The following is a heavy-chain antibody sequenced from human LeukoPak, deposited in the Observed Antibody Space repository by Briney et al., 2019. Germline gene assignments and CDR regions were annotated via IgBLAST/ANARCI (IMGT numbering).Heavy chain of an antibody. CDR2: IIPIFGRA. J-gene: IGHJ5*02. D-gene: IGHD2-2*01. CDR1: GGTFSSYA. Sequence: SVKVSCKASGGTFSSYAISWVRQAPGQGLEWMGGIIPIFGRANYEQKFQGRVTITADESTRTAYMELSSLRSDDTAVYYCARDHDCSSTSCSAGRFDPWGQGTLVTVSS. V-gene: IGHV1-69*13. CDR3: ARDHDCSSTSCSAGRFDP.